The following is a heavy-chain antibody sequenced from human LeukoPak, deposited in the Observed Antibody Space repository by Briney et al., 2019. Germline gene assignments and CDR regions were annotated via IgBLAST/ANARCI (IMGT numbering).Heavy chain of an antibody. Sequence: SDTLSPTCAVYGPSFSGYYWASVRQPPGGGLGWIGYIYYNASSTYCHPSLNRRVPMSLDTSMNQISLRLSPVTASNTAEYDCARVRFLEWPAPMDVWGKGTTVTVP. CDR3: ARVRFLEWPAPMDV. D-gene: IGHD3-3*01. CDR2: IYYNASS. V-gene: IGHV4-59*07. J-gene: IGHJ6*03. CDR1: GPSFSGYY.